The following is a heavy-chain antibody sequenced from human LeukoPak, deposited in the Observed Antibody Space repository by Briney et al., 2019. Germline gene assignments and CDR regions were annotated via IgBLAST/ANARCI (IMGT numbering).Heavy chain of an antibody. D-gene: IGHD6-25*01. CDR1: GFTFSDYY. J-gene: IGHJ6*02. CDR3: AKSISGRYDYYGMDV. V-gene: IGHV3-11*01. CDR2: ISSSGSTI. Sequence: PGGSLILSCAASGFTFSDYYMSWIRQAPGKGREWVSYISSSGSTIYYADSVKGRFTISRDNAKNSLYPQMNSLRAEDTAVYYCAKSISGRYDYYGMDVWGQGTTVTVSS.